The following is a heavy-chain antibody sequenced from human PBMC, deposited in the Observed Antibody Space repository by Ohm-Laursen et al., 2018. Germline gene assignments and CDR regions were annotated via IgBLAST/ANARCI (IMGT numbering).Heavy chain of an antibody. CDR1: GYTFTGYY. CDR3: AREEYYDSSGLY. D-gene: IGHD3-22*01. J-gene: IGHJ4*02. Sequence: SSVKVSCKASGYTFTGYYMHWVRQAPGQGLEWMGWINPNSGGTNYAQKFQGRVTMTRDTSISTAYMELSRLRSEDTAVYYCAREEYYDSSGLYWGQGTLVTVSS. CDR2: INPNSGGT. V-gene: IGHV1-2*02.